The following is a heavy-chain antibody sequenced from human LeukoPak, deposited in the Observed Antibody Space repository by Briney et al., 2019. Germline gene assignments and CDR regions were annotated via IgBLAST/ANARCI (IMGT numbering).Heavy chain of an antibody. V-gene: IGHV3-9*01. CDR3: AREDFDY. J-gene: IGHJ4*02. Sequence: GRSLRLSCAASGFTFDDYAMHWVRQAPGKGLEWVSGISWNSGSIGYADSVKGRFTISRDNAKNSLFLQMNSLRIEDTAVYYCAREDFDYWDQGTLVTVS. CDR1: GFTFDDYA. CDR2: ISWNSGSI.